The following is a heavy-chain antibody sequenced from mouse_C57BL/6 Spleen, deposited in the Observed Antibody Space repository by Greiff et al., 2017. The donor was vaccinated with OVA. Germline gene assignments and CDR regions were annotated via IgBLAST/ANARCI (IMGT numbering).Heavy chain of an antibody. CDR3: VRTVGC. V-gene: IGHV1-15*01. CDR2: IDPETGGT. CDR1: GYTFTDYE. Sequence: QVQLQQSGAELVRPGASVTLSCKASGYTFTDYEMHWVKQTPVHGLEWIGAIDPETGGTAYNQKFKGKAILTADKSSSTAYMELRSLTSEDAAVYYCVRTVGCWGHGTTLTVSS. J-gene: IGHJ2*01. D-gene: IGHD3-3*01.